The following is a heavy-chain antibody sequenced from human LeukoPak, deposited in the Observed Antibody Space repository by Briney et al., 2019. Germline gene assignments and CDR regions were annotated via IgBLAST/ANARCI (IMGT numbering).Heavy chain of an antibody. Sequence: SETLSLTCTVSGGSISSYYWGWIRQPPGKGLEWIGSIYYSGSTYYNPSLKSRVTISVDTSKNQFSLKLSSVTAADTAVYYCARISDCSGGSCYSGQAVTQHWGQGTLVTVSS. D-gene: IGHD2-15*01. CDR2: IYYSGST. J-gene: IGHJ1*01. CDR3: ARISDCSGGSCYSGQAVTQH. CDR1: GGSISSYY. V-gene: IGHV4-39*07.